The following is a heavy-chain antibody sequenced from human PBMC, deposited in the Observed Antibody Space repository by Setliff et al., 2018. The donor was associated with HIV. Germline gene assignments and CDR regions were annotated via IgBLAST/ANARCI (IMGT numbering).Heavy chain of an antibody. J-gene: IGHJ4*02. CDR2: IYHSGST. D-gene: IGHD6-13*01. Sequence: SETLSLPCAVFGYSFSNGYYWGWIRQPPGKGPEWIGSIYHSGSTYYNPSLKSRVSISVDTSKNQFSLELRSVTAADTAVYYCAGRIATAAYYFDYWGRGTLVTVSS. CDR3: AGRIATAAYYFDY. CDR1: GYSFSNGYY. V-gene: IGHV4-38-2*01.